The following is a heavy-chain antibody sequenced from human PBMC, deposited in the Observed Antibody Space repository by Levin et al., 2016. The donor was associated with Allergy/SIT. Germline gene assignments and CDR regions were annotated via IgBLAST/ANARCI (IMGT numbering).Heavy chain of an antibody. V-gene: IGHV3-30*02. D-gene: IGHD2-15*01. Sequence: WIRQPPGKGLEWVAFIRYDGSNKYYADSVKGRFTISRDNSKNTLYLQMNSLRAEDTAVYYCAKRDLGYCSGGSCRIHDYWGQGTLVTVSS. CDR2: IRYDGSNK. CDR3: AKRDLGYCSGGSCRIHDY. J-gene: IGHJ4*02.